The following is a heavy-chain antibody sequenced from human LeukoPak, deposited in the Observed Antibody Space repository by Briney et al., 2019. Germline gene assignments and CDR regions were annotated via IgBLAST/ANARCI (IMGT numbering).Heavy chain of an antibody. V-gene: IGHV4-4*07. CDR2: IYTSGST. CDR3: ARGYYDFWSGPGGLDY. CDR1: GGSISSYF. D-gene: IGHD3-3*01. J-gene: IGHJ4*02. Sequence: SETLSLTCTVSGGSISSYFWSWIRQPAGKGLEWIGRIYTSGSTNYNPSLKSRVTMSVDTSKNQFSLKLSSVTAADTAVYYCARGYYDFWSGPGGLDYWGQGTLVTVSS.